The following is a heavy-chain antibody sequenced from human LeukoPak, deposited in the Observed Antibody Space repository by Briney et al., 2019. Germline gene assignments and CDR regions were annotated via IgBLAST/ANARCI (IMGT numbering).Heavy chain of an antibody. V-gene: IGHV3-30*03. CDR1: GFTFSSYG. CDR2: ISYDGSNK. J-gene: IGHJ4*02. D-gene: IGHD1-26*01. CDR3: RVGATNFDY. Sequence: GGSLRLSCAASGFTFSSYGMHWVRQAPGKGLEWVAVISYDGSNKYYADSVKGRFTIYRDNSKNTLYLQMNSLRAEDTAVYYCRVGATNFDYWGQGTLVTVSS.